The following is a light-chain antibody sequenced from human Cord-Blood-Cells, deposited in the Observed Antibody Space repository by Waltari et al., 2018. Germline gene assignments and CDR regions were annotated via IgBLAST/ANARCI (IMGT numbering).Light chain of an antibody. V-gene: IGKV3-11*01. CDR3: QQRSNWPLT. J-gene: IGKJ4*01. CDR2: DAS. CDR1: QSVSSY. Sequence: EIVLTQFPPTLFCPQGEGATLSCRASQSVSSYLAWYQQKPGQAPRLLIYDASNRATGIPARFSGSGSGTDFTLTISSLEPEDFAVYYCQQRSNWPLTFGGGTKVEIK.